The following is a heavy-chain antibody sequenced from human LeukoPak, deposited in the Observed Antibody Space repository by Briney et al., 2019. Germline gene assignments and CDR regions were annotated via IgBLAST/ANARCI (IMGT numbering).Heavy chain of an antibody. Sequence: GGSLRLSCAASGFTFDDYAMHWVRQAPGKGLEWVSGISWNSGSIGYADSVKGRFTISRDNAKNSLYLQMNSLRAEDTAVYYCARAAPYYHYGMDVWGQGTTVTVSS. CDR2: ISWNSGSI. J-gene: IGHJ6*02. CDR1: GFTFDDYA. V-gene: IGHV3-9*01. CDR3: ARAAPYYHYGMDV.